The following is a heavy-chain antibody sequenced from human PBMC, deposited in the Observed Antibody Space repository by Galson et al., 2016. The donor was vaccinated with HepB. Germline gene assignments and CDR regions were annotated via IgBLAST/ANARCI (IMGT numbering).Heavy chain of an antibody. D-gene: IGHD3-22*01. CDR3: GRLRKGDFYDSSGYQYYFDY. CDR2: IYPDDSDT. V-gene: IGHV5-51*01. Sequence: QSGAEVKKPGESLKISCKGSGYSFTSYWIGWVRQMPGKGLEWMGIIYPDDSDTTYSPSFQGQVTISADKSISTAYRQWTSLKASDTAMYFCGRLRKGDFYDSSGYQYYFDYWGQGTLVTVSS. CDR1: GYSFTSYW. J-gene: IGHJ4*02.